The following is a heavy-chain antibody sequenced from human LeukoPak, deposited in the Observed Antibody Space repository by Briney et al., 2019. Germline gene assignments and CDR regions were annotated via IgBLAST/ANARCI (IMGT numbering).Heavy chain of an antibody. CDR1: GYTFTSYG. D-gene: IGHD2-15*01. J-gene: IGHJ4*02. CDR3: ARGGVVVVAATPGYDY. Sequence: ASVKVSCKASGYTFTSYGISWVRQAPGQGLEWMGWISAYNGNTNYAQKLQGRVTMTTDTSTSTAYMELRSLRSDDTAVYYCARGGVVVVAATPGYDYWGQGTLVTVSS. CDR2: ISAYNGNT. V-gene: IGHV1-18*01.